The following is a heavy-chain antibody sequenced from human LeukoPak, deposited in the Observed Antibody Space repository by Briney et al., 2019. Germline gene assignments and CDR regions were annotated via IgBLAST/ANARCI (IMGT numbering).Heavy chain of an antibody. J-gene: IGHJ4*02. D-gene: IGHD3-22*01. CDR3: ARKDYYDSSGYYYSDY. V-gene: IGHV5-51*01. CDR1: GYSFTSYW. CDR2: IYPGDSDT. Sequence: GESLKISCKGSGYSFTSYWIGWVRQMPGKGLEWMGIIYPGDSDTRYSPSFQGQVTISADKSISTAYLQWSSLKASDTAMYYCARKDYYDSSGYYYSDYWGQGTLVTVSS.